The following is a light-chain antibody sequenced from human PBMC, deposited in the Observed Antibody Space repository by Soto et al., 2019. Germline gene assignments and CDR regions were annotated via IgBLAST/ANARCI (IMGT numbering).Light chain of an antibody. J-gene: IGLJ2*01. CDR2: EVS. CDR3: SSYAGSTKV. Sequence: QSALTQPASVSGSPGQSITISCTGTSSDVGDFDCVSWYQQHPGKAPKLMIYEVSDRPSGVPDRFSGSKSGNTASLTVSGLQAEDEADYYCSSYAGSTKVFGGGTKVTVL. V-gene: IGLV2-8*01. CDR1: SSDVGDFDC.